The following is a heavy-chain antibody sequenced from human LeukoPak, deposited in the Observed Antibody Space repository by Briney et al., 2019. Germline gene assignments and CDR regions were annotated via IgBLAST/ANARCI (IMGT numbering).Heavy chain of an antibody. CDR3: ASPRGYSPDAFDI. CDR1: GFTVSSNY. Sequence: PGKSLRLSCAASGFTVSSNYMTWVRQAPGKGLEWVSVIYSGAGTYYADSVKGRFTISRDSSNNTLYLQMNSLRAEDTAVYYCASPRGYSPDAFDIWGQGTMVTVSS. V-gene: IGHV3-53*01. J-gene: IGHJ3*02. D-gene: IGHD3-22*01. CDR2: IYSGAGT.